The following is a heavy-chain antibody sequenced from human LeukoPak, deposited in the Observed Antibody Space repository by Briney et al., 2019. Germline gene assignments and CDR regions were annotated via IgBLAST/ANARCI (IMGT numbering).Heavy chain of an antibody. V-gene: IGHV3-23*01. CDR1: GFTFSSYS. Sequence: GGTLRLSCVVSGFTFSSYSMRWVRQAPGKGLEWVSAISGSGDSTYYADSVKGRFTISRDNSKNTLYLQMNSLRVEDTAVYYCAKDRGIISDYWGQGTLVTVSS. D-gene: IGHD3-10*01. CDR2: ISGSGDST. J-gene: IGHJ4*02. CDR3: AKDRGIISDY.